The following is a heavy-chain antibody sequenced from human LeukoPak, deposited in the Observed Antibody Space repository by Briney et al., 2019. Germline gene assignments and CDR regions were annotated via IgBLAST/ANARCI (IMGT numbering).Heavy chain of an antibody. D-gene: IGHD1-26*01. CDR3: ARDPYNGNYGLYYYYYMAV. V-gene: IGHV3-21*01. J-gene: IGHJ6*03. CDR2: ITSSSSYI. Sequence: GGSLRLSCAASGFTFNTYNMNWVRQAPGQGLEWVSSITSSSSYIYYADSVKGRFTISRDNAKNSLYLQMNSLRAEDTAVYYCARDPYNGNYGLYYYYYMAVWGKGTTLTISS. CDR1: GFTFNTYN.